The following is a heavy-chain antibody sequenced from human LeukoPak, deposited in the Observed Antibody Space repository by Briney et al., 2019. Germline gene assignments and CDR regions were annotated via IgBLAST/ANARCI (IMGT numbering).Heavy chain of an antibody. D-gene: IGHD3-3*01. V-gene: IGHV3-30*18. J-gene: IGHJ6*02. Sequence: PGGSLRLSCAASGFTFSSYGMHWVRQAPGKGLEWVAVISYDGSNKYYADSVKGRFTISRDNSKNTLYLQMNSLRAEDTAVYYCAKDQITIFGVVIIRDPKRCGMDVWGQGTTVTVSS. CDR1: GFTFSSYG. CDR3: AKDQITIFGVVIIRDPKRCGMDV. CDR2: ISYDGSNK.